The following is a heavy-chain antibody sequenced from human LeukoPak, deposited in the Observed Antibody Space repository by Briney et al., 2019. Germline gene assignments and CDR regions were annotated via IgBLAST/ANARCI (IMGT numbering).Heavy chain of an antibody. J-gene: IGHJ6*03. V-gene: IGHV3-48*03. Sequence: GGSLRLSCAASGFTFSNYEMNWVRQAPGKGLEWISHISNIGDIIHYADSVEGRFTISRDNAKNSLYLQMNSLRTEDTAVYYCAKDATAVVGTVYMDVWGKGTTVTISS. CDR1: GFTFSNYE. CDR3: AKDATAVVGTVYMDV. D-gene: IGHD6-13*01. CDR2: ISNIGDII.